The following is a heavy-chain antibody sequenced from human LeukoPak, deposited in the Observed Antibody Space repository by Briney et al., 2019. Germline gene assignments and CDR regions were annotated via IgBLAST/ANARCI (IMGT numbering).Heavy chain of an antibody. CDR2: IYYSGSA. V-gene: IGHV4-31*03. J-gene: IGHJ5*02. CDR3: ARGKMTALGAYNWFDP. D-gene: IGHD3-10*01. Sequence: SETLSLTCTVSGDSISSGGYYWSWIRQHPGKGLEWIGYIYYSGSAYYNPSLKSRVTISVDTSKNQFSLKLSSVTAADTAVYYCARGKMTALGAYNWFDPWGQGTLVTVSS. CDR1: GDSISSGGYY.